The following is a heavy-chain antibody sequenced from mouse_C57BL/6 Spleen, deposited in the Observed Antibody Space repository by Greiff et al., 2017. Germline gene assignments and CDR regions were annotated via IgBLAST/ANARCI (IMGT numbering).Heavy chain of an antibody. CDR3: ARRAYYSNYDYAMDY. V-gene: IGHV1-69*01. D-gene: IGHD2-5*01. Sequence: VQLQQPGAELVMPGASVKLSCKASGYTFTSYWMHWVKQRPGQGLEWIGEIDPSDSYTNYNQKFKGKSTLTVDKSSSTAYMQLSSLTSEDSAVYYCARRAYYSNYDYAMDYWGQGTSVTVSS. J-gene: IGHJ4*01. CDR2: IDPSDSYT. CDR1: GYTFTSYW.